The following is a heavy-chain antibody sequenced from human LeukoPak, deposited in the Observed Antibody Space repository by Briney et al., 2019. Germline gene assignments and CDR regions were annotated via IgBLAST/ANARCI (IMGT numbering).Heavy chain of an antibody. J-gene: IGHJ4*02. CDR2: IYTSGST. D-gene: IGHD1-26*01. V-gene: IGHV4-61*02. Sequence: SETLSLTCIVSGGSTSTGDYYCSWIRQPAGKGLEWIGRIYTSGSTNYNPSLESRVTISIDTSKNQFSLKMNSVTAADTAMYYCAKSGGYGLIDYWGQGTLVTVSS. CDR3: AKSGGYGLIDY. CDR1: GGSTSTGDYY.